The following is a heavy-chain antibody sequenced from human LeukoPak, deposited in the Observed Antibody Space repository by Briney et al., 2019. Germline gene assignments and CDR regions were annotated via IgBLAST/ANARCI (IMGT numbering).Heavy chain of an antibody. CDR2: ISTISTYI. D-gene: IGHD6-19*01. V-gene: IGHV3-21*01. CDR1: GFTFSDYS. J-gene: IGHJ4*02. Sequence: PGGSLRLSCAVSGFTFSDYSMNWVRQAPGKELEWVSSISTISTYIYYADPVKGRFTISRDNAKNSLYLQINSLRAEDTAVYYCARGPYTSVSKYFDYWGQGTLVTASS. CDR3: ARGPYTSVSKYFDY.